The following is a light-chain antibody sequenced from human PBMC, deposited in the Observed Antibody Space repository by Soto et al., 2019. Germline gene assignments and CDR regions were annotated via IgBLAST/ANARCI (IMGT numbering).Light chain of an antibody. V-gene: IGLV2-11*01. CDR3: CSYAGSHVL. Sequence: QSALTQPRSVSGSPGQSVTISCTGTSSDVGGYNFVSWYQQHPGKAPKLIIYDVSQRPSGVPDRLSGSKSGNTAHLTSSGLQDEDEADYYCCSYAGSHVLFGGGTKLTVL. CDR1: SSDVGGYNF. J-gene: IGLJ2*01. CDR2: DVS.